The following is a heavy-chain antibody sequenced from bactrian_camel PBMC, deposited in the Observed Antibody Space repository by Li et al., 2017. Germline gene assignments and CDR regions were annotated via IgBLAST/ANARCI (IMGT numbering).Heavy chain of an antibody. D-gene: IGHD7*01. CDR2: IGTAQGIT. Sequence: HVQLVESGGGSVQPGRSLRLSCVASAGSYRRDFMAWFRQRPGKAREGVATIGTAQGITQCSDSAKGRFTISRDNAKNTLYLQMNSLTTEDTAVYYCATGWHNNRERGQGTQVTVS. V-gene: IGHV3S54*01. J-gene: IGHJ4*01. CDR1: AGSYRRDF. CDR3: ATGWHNNRE.